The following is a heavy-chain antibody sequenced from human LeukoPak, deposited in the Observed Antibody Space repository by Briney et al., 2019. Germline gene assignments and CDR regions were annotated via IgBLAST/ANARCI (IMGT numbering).Heavy chain of an antibody. J-gene: IGHJ4*02. D-gene: IGHD5-12*01. CDR2: LIGSSGAT. V-gene: IGHV3-23*01. CDR3: AKGAYDYIEIAYFDY. Sequence: PGGSLRLSCAASGFTFSNYAMNWVRQAPGKGLEWVAVLIGSSGATDYADSVKSRFTISRDNSKNTLFLQMNSLRAEVTAIYYCAKGAYDYIEIAYFDYWGQGALVTVSS. CDR1: GFTFSNYA.